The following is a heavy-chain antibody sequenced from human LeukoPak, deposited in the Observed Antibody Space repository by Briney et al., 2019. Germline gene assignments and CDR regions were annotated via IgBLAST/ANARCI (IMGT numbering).Heavy chain of an antibody. Sequence: SEALSLTCTVSGGSMSYYYWSWIRQLPGKGLEWIGYIYYSGSTDYNPSLKSRVTISIDTSKNQFSLELSSVTAADTAVYYCARAGGVVGATTWNYWGQGTLVTVSS. CDR3: ARAGGVVGATTWNY. CDR2: IYYSGST. D-gene: IGHD1-26*01. J-gene: IGHJ4*02. V-gene: IGHV4-59*01. CDR1: GGSMSYYY.